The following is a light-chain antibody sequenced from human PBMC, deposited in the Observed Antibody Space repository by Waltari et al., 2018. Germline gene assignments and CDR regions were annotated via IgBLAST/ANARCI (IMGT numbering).Light chain of an antibody. Sequence: QSVLTQPPSVSGAPGQRVTIPCTGSWSNLGAGDDVHWYQQLPGKAPTLLIYGVNTRPPGVPDRFFGSKSGSSASLAIPGLQPEDEADYYCQSYDTSLGVVFGGGTKVTVL. CDR1: WSNLGAGDD. CDR2: GVN. CDR3: QSYDTSLGVV. J-gene: IGLJ2*01. V-gene: IGLV1-40*01.